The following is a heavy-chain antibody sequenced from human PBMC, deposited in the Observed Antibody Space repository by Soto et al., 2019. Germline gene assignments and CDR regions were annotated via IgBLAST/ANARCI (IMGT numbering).Heavy chain of an antibody. D-gene: IGHD2-8*02. CDR1: GFTVSTYG. V-gene: IGHV3-30*03. J-gene: IGHJ4*02. CDR2: ISRDGGTK. Sequence: QVQLVESGGGVVQPGRSLRLSCAVSGFTVSTYGMHWVRQAPGKRLELVAVISRDGGTKYYADSVKGRFTISIENSRNTLFLEMTSLRGDDMAVYYCTGEVASGYWGQGTLVTVSS. CDR3: TGEVASGY.